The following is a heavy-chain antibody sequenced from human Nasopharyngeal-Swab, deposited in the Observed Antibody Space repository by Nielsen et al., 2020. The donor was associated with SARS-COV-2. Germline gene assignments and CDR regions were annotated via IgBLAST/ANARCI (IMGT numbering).Heavy chain of an antibody. J-gene: IGHJ4*02. D-gene: IGHD2-15*01. Sequence: GESLKIPCAASGFTFSDSAIHWVRQASGEGLEWVARIRSIGNNYATAYSASVKGRFIIFRDDPTNTAYLQMNSLKTEDTAMYYCTRCGGGCYSGRDYWGQGTLVTVSS. V-gene: IGHV3-73*01. CDR2: IRSIGNNYAT. CDR3: TRCGGGCYSGRDY. CDR1: GFTFSDSA.